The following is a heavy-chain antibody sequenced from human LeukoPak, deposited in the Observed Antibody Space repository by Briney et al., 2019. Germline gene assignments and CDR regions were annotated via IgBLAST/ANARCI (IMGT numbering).Heavy chain of an antibody. CDR3: ARDIVLMDTNWFDP. Sequence: SETLSLTCTVSGGSISSYYWSWIRQPAGKGLEWIGRIYTSGITNYNPSLKSRVTMSVDTSKNQFSLKLSSVTAADTAVYYCARDIVLMDTNWFDPWGQGTLVTVSS. CDR1: GGSISSYY. CDR2: IYTSGIT. J-gene: IGHJ5*02. D-gene: IGHD2-8*01. V-gene: IGHV4-4*07.